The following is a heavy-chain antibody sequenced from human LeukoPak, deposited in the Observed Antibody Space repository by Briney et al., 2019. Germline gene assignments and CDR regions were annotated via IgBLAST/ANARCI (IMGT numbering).Heavy chain of an antibody. D-gene: IGHD3-10*01. CDR2: ISSSSRYI. CDR1: GFTFDTCD. V-gene: IGHV3-21*01. CDR3: ARRLGMVRGVKSNWWYFDL. J-gene: IGHJ2*01. Sequence: GGSLRLSCVASGFTFDTCDMNWVRQAPGKGLEWVSSISSSSRYIDSADSVKGRFTISRDNTKNSLYLQMNSLRAEDTAMYYCARRLGMVRGVKSNWWYFDLWGRGTLVTVSS.